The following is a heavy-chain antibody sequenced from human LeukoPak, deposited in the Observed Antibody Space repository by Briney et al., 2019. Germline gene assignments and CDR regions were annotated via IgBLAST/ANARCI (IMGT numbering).Heavy chain of an antibody. CDR3: ARDAVDTANAV. CDR2: INSDGSIT. D-gene: IGHD5-18*01. Sequence: PGRSLRLSCAASGFTFTTYWMHWVRQAPGKGLVWVSHINSDGSITSYADSVKGRFTISRDNAKNTLYLQMNSLRAGDTAVYYCARDAVDTANAVWGQGTTVTVSS. CDR1: GFTFTTYW. J-gene: IGHJ6*02. V-gene: IGHV3-74*01.